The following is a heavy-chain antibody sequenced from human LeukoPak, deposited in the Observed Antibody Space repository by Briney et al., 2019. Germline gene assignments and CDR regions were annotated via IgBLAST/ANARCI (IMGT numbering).Heavy chain of an antibody. CDR1: GGTFSSYA. Sequence: SVKVSCKASGGTFSSYAISWVRQAPGQGLEWMGGIIPIFGTANYAQKFQGRVTITADESTSTAYMELSSLRSEDTAVYYCARDLRRADFDWLPADFDIWGQGTMVTVSS. D-gene: IGHD3-9*01. CDR3: ARDLRRADFDWLPADFDI. CDR2: IIPIFGTA. V-gene: IGHV1-69*13. J-gene: IGHJ3*02.